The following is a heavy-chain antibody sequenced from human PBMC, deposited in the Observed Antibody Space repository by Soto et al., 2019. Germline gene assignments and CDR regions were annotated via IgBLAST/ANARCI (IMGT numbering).Heavy chain of an antibody. CDR2: ISGSGGST. D-gene: IGHD3-16*01. CDR3: AKKLGLGGGYYYYYYGMDV. Sequence: PGGSLRLSCAASGFTFSSYAMSWVRQAPGKGLEWVSAISGSGGSTYYADSVKGRFTISRDNSKNTLYLQMNSLRAEDTAVYYCAKKLGLGGGYYYYYYGMDVWGQGTTVNVSS. J-gene: IGHJ6*02. V-gene: IGHV3-23*01. CDR1: GFTFSSYA.